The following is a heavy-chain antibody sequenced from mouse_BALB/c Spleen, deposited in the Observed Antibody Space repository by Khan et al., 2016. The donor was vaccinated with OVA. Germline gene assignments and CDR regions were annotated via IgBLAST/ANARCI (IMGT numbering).Heavy chain of an antibody. CDR2: ISDLAYTF. CDR3: ARGGGTAPFAY. D-gene: IGHD1-2*01. J-gene: IGHJ3*01. CDR1: GFTFSDYG. Sequence: EVELVESGGGLVQPGGSRKLSCAASGFTFSDYGMAWVRQAPGKGPEWVAFISDLAYTFYYADTVTGRFTLSRENAKNTLYLEMSSQRSGDPAMYYSARGGGTAPFAYWGQGTLVTVSA. V-gene: IGHV5-15*02.